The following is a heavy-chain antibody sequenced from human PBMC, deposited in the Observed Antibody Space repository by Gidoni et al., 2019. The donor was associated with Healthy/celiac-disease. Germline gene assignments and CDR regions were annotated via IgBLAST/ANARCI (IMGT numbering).Heavy chain of an antibody. D-gene: IGHD2-21*02. J-gene: IGHJ5*02. CDR3: AKDRLKALGGDYGP. Sequence: EVQRLESGGGLVQPGGTLRLPFPASGFPFSSYAMGWVRQAPGKGLEWVSAIRGSSGSTSYADSVKGRFPIARDNSKNTLYLQMNSLGAEDTAVYYCAKDRLKALGGDYGPWGQGTLVTVSS. CDR2: IRGSSGST. V-gene: IGHV3-23*01. CDR1: GFPFSSYA.